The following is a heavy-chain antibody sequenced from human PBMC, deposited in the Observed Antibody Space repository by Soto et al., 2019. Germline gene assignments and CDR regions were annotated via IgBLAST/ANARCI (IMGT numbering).Heavy chain of an antibody. J-gene: IGHJ4*02. CDR3: AKGRGGSGSLTPSVDF. CDR1: GFTFNNYA. D-gene: IGHD3-10*01. V-gene: IGHV3-23*01. Sequence: EVQLLDSGGGLVQPGGSLRLSCAASGFTFNNYAMTWVRQAPGKGLEWVSAISGGGDTTSYADSVKGRFTFSRDGSKNTLYLQMSSLRAEDTALYYCAKGRGGSGSLTPSVDFCGQGTLVTVSS. CDR2: ISGGGDTT.